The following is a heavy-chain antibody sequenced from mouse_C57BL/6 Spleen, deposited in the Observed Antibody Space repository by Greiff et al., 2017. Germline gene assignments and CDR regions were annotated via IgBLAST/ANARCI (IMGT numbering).Heavy chain of an antibody. Sequence: EVQVVESGGGLVQPGGSLKLSCAASGFTFSDYGMAWVRQAPRKGPEWVAFISNLAYSIYYADTVTGRFTISRENAKNTLYLEMSSLRSEDTAMYYCAREDGNSFAYWGQGTLVTVSA. D-gene: IGHD2-1*01. CDR2: ISNLAYSI. J-gene: IGHJ3*01. CDR3: AREDGNSFAY. CDR1: GFTFSDYG. V-gene: IGHV5-15*01.